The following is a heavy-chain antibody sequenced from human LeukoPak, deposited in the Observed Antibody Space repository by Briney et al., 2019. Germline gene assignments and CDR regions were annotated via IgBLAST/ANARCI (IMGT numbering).Heavy chain of an antibody. CDR3: ARDISGYDTFDI. J-gene: IGHJ3*02. D-gene: IGHD5-12*01. CDR2: ISYSGST. Sequence: SETLSLTCTVSGDSISSYVWNWIRQPPGKGLEWIAYISYSGSTNYNPSLESRVTISVDTSKNQFSLRLSSVTAADTAVYYCARDISGYDTFDIWGHGTMVTVSS. V-gene: IGHV4-59*01. CDR1: GDSISSYV.